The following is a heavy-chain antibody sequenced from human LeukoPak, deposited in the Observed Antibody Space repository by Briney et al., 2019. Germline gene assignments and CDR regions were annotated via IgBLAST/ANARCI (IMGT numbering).Heavy chain of an antibody. J-gene: IGHJ4*02. D-gene: IGHD1-26*01. V-gene: IGHV4-59*01. Sequence: SETLSLTCTVSGGSISSYYWSWIRQPPGKGLERIGYIYYSGNTNYNPSLKSRVTISVDTSKNQFSLKLSSVTAADTAVYYCARGGNYYPYYFDYWGQGALVIVSS. CDR3: ARGGNYYPYYFDY. CDR1: GGSISSYY. CDR2: IYYSGNT.